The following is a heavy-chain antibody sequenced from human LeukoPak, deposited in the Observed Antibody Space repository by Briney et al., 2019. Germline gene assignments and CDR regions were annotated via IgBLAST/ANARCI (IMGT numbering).Heavy chain of an antibody. J-gene: IGHJ4*02. D-gene: IGHD3-10*02. CDR2: IYTGGTT. V-gene: IGHV3-53*01. CDR1: GFSVSNTY. CDR3: ARLCWGNQLAGFDS. Sequence: GGSLRLSCAVSGFSVSNTYMNWVRQAPGKGLECVSVIYTGGTTYNADSVKGRFTISRDNAKNSLYLQMNSLRAEDTAVYYCARLCWGNQLAGFDSWGQGTLVTVSS.